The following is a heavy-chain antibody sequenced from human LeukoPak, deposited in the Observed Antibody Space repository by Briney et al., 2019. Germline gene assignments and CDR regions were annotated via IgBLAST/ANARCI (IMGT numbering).Heavy chain of an antibody. CDR1: GLTVSSYS. Sequence: PGGSLRLSCVASGLTVSSYSMNWVRQAPGKGLEWVSVIYSGGSTYYADSVKGRFTISRDNSKNTLYLQMDSLRVEDTAVYYCARDISGDYWGQGTLVTVSS. CDR3: ARDISGDY. J-gene: IGHJ4*02. V-gene: IGHV3-53*01. CDR2: IYSGGST. D-gene: IGHD3-10*01.